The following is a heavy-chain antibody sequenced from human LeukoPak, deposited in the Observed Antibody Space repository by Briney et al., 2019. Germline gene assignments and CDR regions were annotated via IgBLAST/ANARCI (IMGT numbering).Heavy chain of an antibody. CDR1: GGSISSYY. D-gene: IGHD3-10*01. CDR2: IYYSGST. Sequence: SETLSLTCTVSGGSISSYYWSWIRQPPGKGLEWIGYIYYSGSTNYNPSLKSRVTISVDTSKNQFSLKLSSVTAADTAVYYCARDPGSYSSIGPSDAFDIWGQGTMVTVSS. J-gene: IGHJ3*02. CDR3: ARDPGSYSSIGPSDAFDI. V-gene: IGHV4-59*12.